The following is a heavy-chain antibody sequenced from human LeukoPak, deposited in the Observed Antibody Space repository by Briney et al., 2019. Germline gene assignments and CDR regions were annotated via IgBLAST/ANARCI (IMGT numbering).Heavy chain of an antibody. Sequence: SETLSLTCTVSGGSIGSYYLSWIRQPPGKGLEWIGYIYYSGSTNYNPSLKSRVTISVDTSKNQFSLKLSSVTAADTAVYYCATAGEGPYYFDYWGQGTLVTVSS. CDR1: GGSIGSYY. V-gene: IGHV4-59*01. CDR2: IYYSGST. CDR3: ATAGEGPYYFDY. D-gene: IGHD7-27*01. J-gene: IGHJ4*02.